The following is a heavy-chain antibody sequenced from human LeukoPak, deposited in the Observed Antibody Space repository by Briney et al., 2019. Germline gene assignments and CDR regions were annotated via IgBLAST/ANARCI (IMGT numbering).Heavy chain of an antibody. J-gene: IGHJ3*02. Sequence: GASVKVSCKASGYTFTSYYIHWVRQAPGQGLEWMGIVHPTSYAQKFQGRVTMTRDTSTSTVYMELSSLKSEDTAVYYCARTSSGYYRGGTFDIWGQGTMVTVSS. CDR2: VHPT. D-gene: IGHD3-22*01. CDR3: ARTSSGYYRGGTFDI. V-gene: IGHV1-46*01. CDR1: GYTFTSYY.